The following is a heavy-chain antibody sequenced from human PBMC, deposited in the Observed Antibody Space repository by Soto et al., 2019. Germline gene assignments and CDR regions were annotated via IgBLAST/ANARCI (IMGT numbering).Heavy chain of an antibody. J-gene: IGHJ6*02. V-gene: IGHV1-69*12. CDR1: GGTFSSYA. D-gene: IGHD3-22*01. Sequence: QVQLVQSGAEVKKPGSSVKVSCKASGGTFSSYAISWVRQAPGQGLEWMGGIIPIFGTADYAQKFQGRVTITADESTSTAYMELGSLKYEDTAVYYCAGHSSGVPGYYYGMDVWGQGTTVTVSS. CDR3: AGHSSGVPGYYYGMDV. CDR2: IIPIFGTA.